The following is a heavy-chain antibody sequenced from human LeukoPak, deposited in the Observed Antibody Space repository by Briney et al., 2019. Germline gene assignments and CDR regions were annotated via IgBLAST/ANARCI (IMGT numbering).Heavy chain of an antibody. CDR2: INPNSGGA. D-gene: IGHD2-2*01. CDR3: ARDEMPTFDAFDM. CDR1: GYTINGYY. Sequence: ASVNVSCKSSGYTINGYYIHWVRQSLGQGLQCMGWINPNSGGANYAQTFQGRVTMTRDTSITTSYMELSRLRSDDTAVYYCARDEMPTFDAFDMWGQGTMVTVSS. J-gene: IGHJ3*02. V-gene: IGHV1-2*02.